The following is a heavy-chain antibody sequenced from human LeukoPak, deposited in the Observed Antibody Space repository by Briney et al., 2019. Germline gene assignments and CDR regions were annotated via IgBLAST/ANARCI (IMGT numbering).Heavy chain of an antibody. J-gene: IGHJ4*02. CDR3: ARRQQLVPQFDY. D-gene: IGHD6-13*01. V-gene: IGHV3-23*01. CDR2: VTGSGRST. CDR1: GFTFSNAC. Sequence: SGGSLRLSCAASGFTFSNACMSWVRQAPGKGLEWVSGVTGSGRSTYYADSVKGRFTISRDNSKNTVYLQMNSLRAEDTAVYYCARRQQLVPQFDYWGQGTLVTVSS.